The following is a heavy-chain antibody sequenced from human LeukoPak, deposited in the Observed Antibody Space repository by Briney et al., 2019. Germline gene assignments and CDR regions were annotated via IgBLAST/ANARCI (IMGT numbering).Heavy chain of an antibody. D-gene: IGHD1-26*01. J-gene: IGHJ4*02. Sequence: PGGSLRLSCAASGFTFSSYSMNWVRQAPGKGLEWVSYISSSSSTIYYADSVKGRFTISRDNAKNSLYLQMNSLRAEDTAAYYCAILVGATNYWGQGTLVTVS. CDR3: AILVGATNY. CDR2: ISSSSSTI. CDR1: GFTFSSYS. V-gene: IGHV3-48*01.